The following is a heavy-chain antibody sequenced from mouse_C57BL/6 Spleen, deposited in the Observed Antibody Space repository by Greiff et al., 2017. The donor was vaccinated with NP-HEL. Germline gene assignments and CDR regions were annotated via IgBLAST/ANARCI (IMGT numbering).Heavy chain of an antibody. CDR3: AKREYYGSSHDD. CDR2: IDPSDSYT. Sequence: QVQLQQPGAELVKPGASVKLSCKASGYTFTSYWMQWVKQRPGQGLEWIGEIDPSDSYTNYNQKFKGKATLTVDTSSSTAYMQLSSLTSEDSAVYYCAKREYYGSSHDDWGKGTTLTVSS. D-gene: IGHD1-1*01. V-gene: IGHV1-50*01. CDR1: GYTFTSYW. J-gene: IGHJ2*01.